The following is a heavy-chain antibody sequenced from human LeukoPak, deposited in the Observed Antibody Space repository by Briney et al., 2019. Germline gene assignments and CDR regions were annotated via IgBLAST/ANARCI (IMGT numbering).Heavy chain of an antibody. Sequence: SVKVSCKASGYTFTAYYMHWVRQAPGQGLEWMGGIIPIFGTANYAQKFQGRVTITADKSTSTAYMELSSLRSEDTAVYYCARDGQNYYDSSGPSAAAFDIWGQGTMVTVSS. CDR1: GYTFTAYY. J-gene: IGHJ3*02. CDR3: ARDGQNYYDSSGPSAAAFDI. CDR2: IIPIFGTA. D-gene: IGHD3-22*01. V-gene: IGHV1-69*06.